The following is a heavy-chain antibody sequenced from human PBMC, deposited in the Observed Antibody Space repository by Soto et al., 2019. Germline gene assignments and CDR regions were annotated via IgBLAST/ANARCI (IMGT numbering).Heavy chain of an antibody. V-gene: IGHV1-18*01. CDR1: GYTFSSYG. CDR2: ISVHNGYT. J-gene: IGHJ4*02. CDR3: ARLEHNFGPHDY. Sequence: QVQLAQSGAEVKKPGASVTVSCKASGYTFSSYGISWVRQAPGQGLERVGWISVHNGYTKYATELQGRVTMTTDTSTSTAYMELRSLRSDDSAVYYFARLEHNFGPHDYWGQGTLVTVTS. D-gene: IGHD1-1*01.